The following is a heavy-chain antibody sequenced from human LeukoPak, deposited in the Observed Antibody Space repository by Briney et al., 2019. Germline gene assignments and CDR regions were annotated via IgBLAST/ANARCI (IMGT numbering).Heavy chain of an antibody. V-gene: IGHV4-59*12. CDR1: GGSISSYY. D-gene: IGHD3-10*01. CDR2: IYYSGST. J-gene: IGHJ5*02. CDR3: ARDGPLITMVRGVMPWGFDP. Sequence: PSETLSLTCTVSGGSISSYYWSWIRQPPGKGLEWIGYIYYSGSTNYNPSLKSRVTISVDTSKNQFSLKLSSVTAADTAVYYCARDGPLITMVRGVMPWGFDPWGQGTLVTVSS.